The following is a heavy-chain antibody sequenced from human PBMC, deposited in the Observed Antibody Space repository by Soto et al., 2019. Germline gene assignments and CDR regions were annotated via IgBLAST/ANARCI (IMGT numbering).Heavy chain of an antibody. CDR2: ISSSSSTI. CDR1: GFTFSSYS. V-gene: IGHV3-48*02. Sequence: GGSLRLSCAASGFTFSSYSMNWVRQAPGKGLEWVSYISSSSSTIYYADSVKGRFTISRDNAKNSLYLQMNSLRDEDTAVYYCARNKGGGDGSGSYSFYYYYYGMDVWGQGTTVTVSS. CDR3: ARNKGGGDGSGSYSFYYYYYGMDV. D-gene: IGHD3-10*01. J-gene: IGHJ6*02.